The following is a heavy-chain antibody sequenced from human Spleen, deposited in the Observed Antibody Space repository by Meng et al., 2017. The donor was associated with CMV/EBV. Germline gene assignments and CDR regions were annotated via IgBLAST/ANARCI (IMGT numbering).Heavy chain of an antibody. CDR1: GGSISSSSYY. Sequence: SETLSLTCTVSGGSISSSSYYWGWIRQPPGKGLEWIGSIYYSGSTYYNPSLKSRVTISVDTSKNQFSLKLSSVTAADTAVYYCARVGYYDSSGDWGQGTLVTVSS. V-gene: IGHV4-39*07. CDR3: ARVGYYDSSGD. D-gene: IGHD3-22*01. J-gene: IGHJ4*02. CDR2: IYYSGST.